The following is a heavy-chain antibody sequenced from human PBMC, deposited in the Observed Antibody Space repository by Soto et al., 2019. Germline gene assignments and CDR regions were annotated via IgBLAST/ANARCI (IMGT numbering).Heavy chain of an antibody. CDR2: ISAYNGNT. CDR3: ARDGSGIVGASRWFDP. J-gene: IGHJ5*02. V-gene: IGHV1-18*01. D-gene: IGHD1-26*01. CDR1: GYTFTSYG. Sequence: ASVKVSCKTSGYTFTSYGISWVRQAPGQGLERMVWISAYNGNTNYAQKLQGRVTMTTDTSTSTAYMELRSLRSDDTAVYYCARDGSGIVGASRWFDPWGQGTLVTVSS.